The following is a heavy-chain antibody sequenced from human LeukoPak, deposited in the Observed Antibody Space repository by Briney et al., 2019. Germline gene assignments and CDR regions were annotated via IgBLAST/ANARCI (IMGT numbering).Heavy chain of an antibody. CDR3: ARDGGSYQFDY. Sequence: VASVKVSCKASGGTFSSYAISWVRQAPGQGLEWMGGIIPIFGTANYAQKFQGRVTITADKSTSTAYMELSSLRSEDTAVYYCARDGGSYQFDYWGQGTLVTVSS. CDR1: GGTFSSYA. D-gene: IGHD1-26*01. J-gene: IGHJ4*02. V-gene: IGHV1-69*06. CDR2: IIPIFGTA.